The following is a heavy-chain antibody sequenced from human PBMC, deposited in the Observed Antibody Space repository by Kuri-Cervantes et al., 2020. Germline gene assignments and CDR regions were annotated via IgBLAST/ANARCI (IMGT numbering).Heavy chain of an antibody. CDR2: IHYSGST. CDR3: ATTQRGYSYGYPNPFDY. Sequence: SETLSLTCAVSGGSISSGDYYWSWIRQPPGKGLEWIGYIHYSGSTYYNPSLKGRVTISVDTSKNQFSLKLSSVTAADTAVYYCATTQRGYSYGYPNPFDYWGQGTLVTVSS. V-gene: IGHV4-30-4*01. J-gene: IGHJ4*02. CDR1: GGSISSGDYY. D-gene: IGHD5-18*01.